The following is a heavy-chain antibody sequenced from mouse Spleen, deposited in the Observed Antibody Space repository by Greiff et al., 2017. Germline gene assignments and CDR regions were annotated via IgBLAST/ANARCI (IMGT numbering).Heavy chain of an antibody. V-gene: IGHV3-6*01. J-gene: IGHJ2*01. D-gene: IGHD2-4*01. Sequence: EVQLVESGPGLVKPSQSLSLTCSVTGYSFTSGYYWNWIRQFPGNKLEWMGYISYDGSNNYNPSLKNRISITRDTSKNQFFLKLNSVTTEDTATYYCARYYDYDDYWGQGTTLTVSS. CDR1: GYSFTSGYY. CDR2: ISYDGSN. CDR3: ARYYDYDDY.